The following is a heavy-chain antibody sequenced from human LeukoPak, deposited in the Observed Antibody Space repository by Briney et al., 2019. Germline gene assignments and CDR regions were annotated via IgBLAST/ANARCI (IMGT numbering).Heavy chain of an antibody. CDR3: ASELELLIDY. D-gene: IGHD1-7*01. V-gene: IGHV3-21*01. Sequence: GGSLRLSCAASGFTFSSYSMNWVRQAPGKGLEGVSSISSSSSYIYYADSVKGRFTISRDNAKNSLYLQMNSLRAEDTAVYYCASELELLIDYWGQGTLVTVSS. CDR2: ISSSSSYI. J-gene: IGHJ4*02. CDR1: GFTFSSYS.